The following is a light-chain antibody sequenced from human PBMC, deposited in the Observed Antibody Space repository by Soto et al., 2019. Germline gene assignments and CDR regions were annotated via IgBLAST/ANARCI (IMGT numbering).Light chain of an antibody. J-gene: IGLJ1*01. Sequence: QSAPTQPASVSGSPGQSITISCTGTSSDIGSHDYVSWYQHHPGKAPKLIIYEVTNRPSGVSDRFSGSKSGSTASLTISGLQAEDEADYHCTSYAGMNNYVFGTGTKLTVL. CDR2: EVT. CDR1: SSDIGSHDY. CDR3: TSYAGMNNYV. V-gene: IGLV2-14*01.